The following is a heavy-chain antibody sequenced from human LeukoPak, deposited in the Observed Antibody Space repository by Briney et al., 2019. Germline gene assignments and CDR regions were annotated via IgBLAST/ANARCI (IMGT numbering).Heavy chain of an antibody. CDR2: IKYSGSS. V-gene: IGHV4-39*01. CDR1: GGSISSSSYY. CDR3: ASVHHGWSYDY. Sequence: SETLSLTCTVSGGSISSSSYYWGWIRQPPGKGLEWIGSIKYSGSSYYNPSLKSRVTISVDTSNNQFPLKLSSVTAADTAVYYCASVHHGWSYDYWGQGTLDTLSS. J-gene: IGHJ4*02. D-gene: IGHD1-26*01.